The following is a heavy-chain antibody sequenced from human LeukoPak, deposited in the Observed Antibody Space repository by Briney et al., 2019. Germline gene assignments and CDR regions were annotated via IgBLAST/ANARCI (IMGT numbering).Heavy chain of an antibody. V-gene: IGHV3-43D*04. CDR3: AKGSHYYYGSGPMGY. D-gene: IGHD3-10*01. CDR2: ISWDGGST. J-gene: IGHJ4*02. Sequence: PGGSLRLSCAASGFTFYDYAMHWVRHAPGKGLEWVSLISWDGGSTYYADSVKGRFTISRDNSKNSLYLQMNSLRAEDTALYYCAKGSHYYYGSGPMGYWGQGTLVTVSS. CDR1: GFTFYDYA.